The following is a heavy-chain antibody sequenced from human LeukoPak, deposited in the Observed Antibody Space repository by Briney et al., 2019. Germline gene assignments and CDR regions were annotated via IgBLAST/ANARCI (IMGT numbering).Heavy chain of an antibody. CDR3: ARARLPSSPRYSNYYYYMDV. D-gene: IGHD4-11*01. Sequence: GSLRLSCTASGFTFSNAWMSWIRQPPGKGLEWIGEINHSGSTNYNPSLKSRVTISVDTSKNQFSLKLSSVTAADTAVYYCARARLPSSPRYSNYYYYMDVWGKGTTVTVSS. J-gene: IGHJ6*03. V-gene: IGHV4-34*01. CDR1: GFTFSNAW. CDR2: INHSGST.